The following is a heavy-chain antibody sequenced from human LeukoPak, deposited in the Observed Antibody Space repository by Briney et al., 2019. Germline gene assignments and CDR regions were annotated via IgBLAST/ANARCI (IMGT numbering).Heavy chain of an antibody. V-gene: IGHV4-30-4*01. CDR3: AREFWSGSYSDK. J-gene: IGHJ4*02. CDR1: GDSLSSGNYY. Sequence: SETLSLTCTVSGDSLSSGNYYWTWIRQPPGKGLEWIGYIYYSGSTFYNPSLKSRVTISVDTSKNEFSLKLSSVTAADTAVYYCAREFWSGSYSDKWGQGTLVTVSS. D-gene: IGHD3-3*01. CDR2: IYYSGST.